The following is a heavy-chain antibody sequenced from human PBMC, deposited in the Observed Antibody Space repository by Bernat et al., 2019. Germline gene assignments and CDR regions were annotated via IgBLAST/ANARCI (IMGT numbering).Heavy chain of an antibody. V-gene: IGHV3-21*01. D-gene: IGHD5-12*01. CDR2: ISSSSSYI. CDR1: GFTFSSYS. J-gene: IGHJ4*02. CDR3: ARAGYSGYDFPNSQGPPYYFDY. Sequence: EVQLVESGGGLVKPGGSLRLSCAASGFTFSSYSMNWVRQAPGKGLEWVSSISSSSSYIYYAESVKGRFTISRDNAKNSLYLQMNSLRAEDTAVYYCARAGYSGYDFPNSQGPPYYFDYWGQGTLVTVSS.